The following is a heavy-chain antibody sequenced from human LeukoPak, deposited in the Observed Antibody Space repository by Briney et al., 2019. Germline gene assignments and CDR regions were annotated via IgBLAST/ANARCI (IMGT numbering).Heavy chain of an antibody. Sequence: ASVKVSCKASGYTFTSFGISWVRQAPGQGLEWLGWISTYDGYTKYAQKLQGRVTMTTDTSTSTAYMDLRSLRSDDTAVYYCARGPFEGSYGYNYWGQGTLVSVSS. D-gene: IGHD5-18*01. CDR1: GYTFTSFG. J-gene: IGHJ4*02. CDR2: ISTYDGYT. CDR3: ARGPFEGSYGYNY. V-gene: IGHV1-18*01.